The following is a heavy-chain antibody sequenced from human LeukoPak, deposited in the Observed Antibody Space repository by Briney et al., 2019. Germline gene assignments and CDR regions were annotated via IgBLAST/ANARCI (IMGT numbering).Heavy chain of an antibody. J-gene: IGHJ6*04. CDR2: FSGSGGST. D-gene: IGHD3-10*02. Sequence: GGSLRLSCAASGFTFSTYSMSWVRQTPGKGLEWVSSFSGSGGSTYYADSVKGRFTISRDNAKNSLYLQMNSLRAEDTAVYYCAELGITMIGGVWGKGTTVTISS. CDR1: GFTFSTYS. V-gene: IGHV3-23*01. CDR3: AELGITMIGGV.